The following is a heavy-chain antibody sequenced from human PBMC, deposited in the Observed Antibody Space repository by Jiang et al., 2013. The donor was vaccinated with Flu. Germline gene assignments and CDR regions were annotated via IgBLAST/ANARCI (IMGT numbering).Heavy chain of an antibody. J-gene: IGHJ3*02. CDR1: WVLQVDSY. CDR3: ARYRTPPYYYDSNFYSTQAFDI. CDR2: INHNGGT. V-gene: IGHV4-34*01. Sequence: LLKPSETLSLTWRCLWWVLQVDSYWSWIRQPPGKGLEWIGEINHNGGTNYNPSLKSRLTISVDTSKNQFSLKLTSVTAADTAIYYCARYRTPPYYYDSNFYSTQAFDIWGQGTMVTVSS. D-gene: IGHD3-16*01.